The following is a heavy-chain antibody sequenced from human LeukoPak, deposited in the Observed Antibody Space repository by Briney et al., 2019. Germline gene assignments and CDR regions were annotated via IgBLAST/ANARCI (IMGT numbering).Heavy chain of an antibody. CDR2: ISHDGRDT. D-gene: IGHD6-6*01. CDR1: GFTFSTFP. CDR3: ARVGRVSIYPSYMDV. J-gene: IGHJ6*03. V-gene: IGHV3-30*04. Sequence: GGSLRLSCEASGFTFSTFPMHWVRQTPDKRLEWVAVISHDGRDTYYVDSVKGRFTISRDNSKNTLYLQMNSLSPEDTAVVYCARVGRVSIYPSYMDVWGKGTTVIVSS.